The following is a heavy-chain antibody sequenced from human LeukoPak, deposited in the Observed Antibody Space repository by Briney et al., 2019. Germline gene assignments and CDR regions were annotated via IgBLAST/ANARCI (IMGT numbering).Heavy chain of an antibody. CDR3: AKGFNYYDSSGYDY. Sequence: PGGSLRLSCAASGFTFSSYWMTWVRQAPGKGLEWVANIKGDGSEKYYVDSVKGRFTISRDSAKNSLFLQMNSLRAEDTAVYYCAKGFNYYDSSGYDYWGQGTLVTVSS. CDR2: IKGDGSEK. D-gene: IGHD3-22*01. V-gene: IGHV3-7*03. CDR1: GFTFSSYW. J-gene: IGHJ4*02.